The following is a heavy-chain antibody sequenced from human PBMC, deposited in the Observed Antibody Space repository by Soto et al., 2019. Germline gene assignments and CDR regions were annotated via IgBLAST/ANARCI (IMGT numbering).Heavy chain of an antibody. CDR1: GYTFTSYD. CDR3: ARALRVTRNWFDP. CDR2: MNPNSGNT. J-gene: IGHJ5*02. D-gene: IGHD4-4*01. V-gene: IGHV1-8*01. Sequence: ASVKVSRKASGYTFTSYDINWVRQATGQGLEWMGWMNPNSGNTGYAQKFQGRVTMTRNTSISTAYMELSSLRSEDTAVYYGARALRVTRNWFDPWGQGTLVTVSS.